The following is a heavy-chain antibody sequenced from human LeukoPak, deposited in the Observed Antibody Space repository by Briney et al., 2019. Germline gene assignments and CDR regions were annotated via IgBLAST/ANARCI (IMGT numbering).Heavy chain of an antibody. D-gene: IGHD2-15*01. J-gene: IGHJ4*02. CDR1: GFTFSHFY. CDR3: TRHPAEGDY. V-gene: IGHV3-11*03. Sequence: GGSLRLSCAASGFTFSHFYMSWIRQAPGKGLESVSYISGSSTNTNYADSVKGRFTISRDNAKNSLYLQMNSLRAEDTVVYYCTRHPAEGDYWGQGTLVTVSS. CDR2: ISGSSTNT.